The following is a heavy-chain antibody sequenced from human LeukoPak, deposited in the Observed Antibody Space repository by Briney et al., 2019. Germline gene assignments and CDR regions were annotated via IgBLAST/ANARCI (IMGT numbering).Heavy chain of an antibody. V-gene: IGHV4-39*07. Sequence: PSETLSLTCTVSGGSISSSSYYWGWIRQPPGKGLEWIGSIYYSGSTYYNPSLKSRVTISVDTSKNQFSLKLSSVTAADTAVYYCARVHSGQYDYGDYDFDYWGQGTLVTVSS. CDR1: GGSISSSSYY. J-gene: IGHJ4*02. D-gene: IGHD4-17*01. CDR3: ARVHSGQYDYGDYDFDY. CDR2: IYYSGST.